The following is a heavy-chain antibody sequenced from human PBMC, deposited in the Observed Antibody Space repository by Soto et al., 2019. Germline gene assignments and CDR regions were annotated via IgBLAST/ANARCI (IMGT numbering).Heavy chain of an antibody. CDR1: GGTFSSYA. D-gene: IGHD3-22*01. V-gene: IGHV1-69*13. Sequence: VKVSCKASGGTFSSYAISWVRQAPGQGLEWMGGIIPIFGTANYAQKFQGRVTITADESTSTAYMELSSLRSEDTAVYYCARVRSYYDSSGYSGGPFDYWGQGTLVTVSS. CDR3: ARVRSYYDSSGYSGGPFDY. J-gene: IGHJ4*02. CDR2: IIPIFGTA.